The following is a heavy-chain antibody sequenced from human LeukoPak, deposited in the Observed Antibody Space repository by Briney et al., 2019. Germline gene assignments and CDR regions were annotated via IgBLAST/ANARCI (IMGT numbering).Heavy chain of an antibody. CDR3: AKDKMYTSTSHHYYAMDV. D-gene: IGHD5-24*01. J-gene: IGHJ6*02. CDR2: IWYDGSNK. V-gene: IGHV3-30*02. CDR1: GFTFSGYG. Sequence: PGGSLRLSCAASGFTFSGYGMHWARQAPGKGLEWVAIIWYDGSNKYYADSVKGRFTISRDNSNNTLYLQMNSLRVEDTAVYYCAKDKMYTSTSHHYYAMDVWGQGTTVTVSS.